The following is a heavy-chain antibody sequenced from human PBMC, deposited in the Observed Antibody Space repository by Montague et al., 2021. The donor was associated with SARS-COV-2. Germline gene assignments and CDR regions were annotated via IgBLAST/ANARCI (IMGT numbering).Heavy chain of an antibody. CDR1: GFTFSGYG. CDR3: AKIVFQGGSNVFDN. CDR2: FDNDGDST. V-gene: IGHV3-23*01. Sequence: SLRLSCAASGFTFSGYGMSWVRQAPGKGLEWVSGFDNDGDSTYYANSVKGRLTISRDIYKSTLYLQMNSLTAEDTAVYYCAKIVFQGGSNVFDNWGQGTLVTVSS. D-gene: IGHD5-24*01. J-gene: IGHJ4*02.